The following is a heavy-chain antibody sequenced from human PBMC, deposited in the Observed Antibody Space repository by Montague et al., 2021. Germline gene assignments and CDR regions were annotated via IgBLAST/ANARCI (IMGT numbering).Heavy chain of an antibody. Sequence: SETLSLTCTVSGASITSNIYYWGWIRQSPGKGLEWIGSIYYSGNSFYQPSLKSRITMAVDTSKNQFSLKLSSVTAADTAIYYCARVFSSWYVGWFDPWGQGTMVTDYS. J-gene: IGHJ5*02. CDR3: ARVFSSWYVGWFDP. CDR1: GASITSNIYY. V-gene: IGHV4-39*07. D-gene: IGHD6-13*01. CDR2: IYYSGNS.